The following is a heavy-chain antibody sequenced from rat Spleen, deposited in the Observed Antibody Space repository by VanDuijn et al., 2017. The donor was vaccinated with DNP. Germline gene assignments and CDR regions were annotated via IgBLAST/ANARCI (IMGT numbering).Heavy chain of an antibody. CDR2: VSYDGGTP. Sequence: EVQLVESGGGLAQPGRSMKLSCAASGFTFSDYYMAWVRQAPTKGLEWVATVSYDGGTPYYRDSVKGRFTISRDNAKSTLYLQVNSLRSEDTATYYGTSNPHIRTAAPFDYWGQGAMVTVSS. D-gene: IGHD3-8*01. J-gene: IGHJ2*01. V-gene: IGHV5-7*01. CDR3: TSNPHIRTAAPFDY. CDR1: GFTFSDYY.